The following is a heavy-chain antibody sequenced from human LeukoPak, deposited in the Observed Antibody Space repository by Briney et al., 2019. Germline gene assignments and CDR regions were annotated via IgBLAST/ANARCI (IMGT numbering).Heavy chain of an antibody. Sequence: GASVKVSCKASGYTFIGYYMHWVRQAPGQGLEWMGWINPNSGGTNYAQKFQGRVTMTRDTSISTAYMELSRLRSDDTAVYCCARDQGLSGSPLDYWGQGTLVTVSS. CDR1: GYTFIGYY. CDR2: INPNSGGT. V-gene: IGHV1-2*02. CDR3: ARDQGLSGSPLDY. D-gene: IGHD1-26*01. J-gene: IGHJ4*02.